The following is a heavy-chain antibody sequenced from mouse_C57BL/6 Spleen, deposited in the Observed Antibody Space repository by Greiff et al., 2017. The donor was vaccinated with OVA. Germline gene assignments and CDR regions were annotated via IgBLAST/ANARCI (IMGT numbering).Heavy chain of an antibody. Sequence: QVQLQQPGAELVRPGTSVKLSCKASGYTFTSYWMHWVKQRPGQGLEWIGVIDPSDSYTNYTQKFKGKATLTVDTSSSTAYMQLSSLTSEDSAVDYCARKGGRNWFAYWGQGTLVTVSA. CDR1: GYTFTSYW. J-gene: IGHJ3*01. CDR3: ARKGGRNWFAY. CDR2: IDPSDSYT. V-gene: IGHV1-59*01.